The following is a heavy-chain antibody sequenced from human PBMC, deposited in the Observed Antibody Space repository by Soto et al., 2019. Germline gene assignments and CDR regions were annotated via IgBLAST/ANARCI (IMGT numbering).Heavy chain of an antibody. J-gene: IGHJ4*02. Sequence: PGGSLGLSCAASGFTFSSYSMNWVRQAPGKGLEWVSSISSSSNYIYYADSVKGRFTISRDNAKNSLYLQMNSLRAEDTAVYYCARDSYSGDDPRGVFFDYWGQGTLVTVSS. CDR3: ARDSYSGDDPRGVFFDY. CDR1: GFTFSSYS. D-gene: IGHD5-12*01. CDR2: ISSSSNYI. V-gene: IGHV3-21*06.